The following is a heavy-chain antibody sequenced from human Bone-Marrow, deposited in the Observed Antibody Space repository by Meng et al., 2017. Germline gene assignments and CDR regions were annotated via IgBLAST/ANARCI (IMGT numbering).Heavy chain of an antibody. CDR1: GFSFSPPW. D-gene: IGHD3-10*01. V-gene: IGHV3-7*01. J-gene: IGHJ4*02. CDR2: IKQDGSDR. CDR3: ACLVGSGYYYPPSSY. Sequence: GESLKISRAASGFSFSPPWMSWVRQAPGRGLEWVANIKQDGSDRTYLDSVKGRFFISRDNAKNSLYLQMNSLSAEDSGVYYCACLVGSGYYYPPSSYWGQGTLVTVTS.